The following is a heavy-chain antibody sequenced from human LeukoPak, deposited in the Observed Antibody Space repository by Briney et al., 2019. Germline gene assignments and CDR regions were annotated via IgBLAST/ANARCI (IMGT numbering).Heavy chain of an antibody. CDR1: GYSFTSYW. CDR2: IYPGDSDT. J-gene: IGHJ6*03. V-gene: IGHV5-51*01. D-gene: IGHD1-1*01. Sequence: HGESLKISCKGSGYSFTSYWIGWARQMPGKGLEWMGIIYPGDSDTRYSPSFQGQVTISADKSISTAYLQWSSLKASDTAMYYCARHLALGTTGTTQQNYMDVWGKGTTVTVSS. CDR3: ARHLALGTTGTTQQNYMDV.